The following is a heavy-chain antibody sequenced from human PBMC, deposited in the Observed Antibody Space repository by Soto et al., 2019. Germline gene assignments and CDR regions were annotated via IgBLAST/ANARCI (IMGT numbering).Heavy chain of an antibody. CDR3: TTDPGTFYEFWSSTSTRPGY. CDR1: GFTFSNAW. D-gene: IGHD3-3*01. V-gene: IGHV3-15*01. J-gene: IGHJ4*02. Sequence: GGSLRLSCAASGFTFSNAWMSWVRQAPGKGLEWVGRIKSKTDGGTTDYAAPVKGRFTISRDDSKNTLYMQMNSLTTEDTAVYYCTTDPGTFYEFWSSTSTRPGYWGPGTTVTVYS. CDR2: IKSKTDGGTT.